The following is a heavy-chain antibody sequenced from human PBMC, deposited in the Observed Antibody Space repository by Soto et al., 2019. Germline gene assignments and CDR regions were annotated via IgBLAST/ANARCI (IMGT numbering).Heavy chain of an antibody. Sequence: SETLSLTCTVSGGSISSYYWSWIRQPPGKGLEWIGYIYYSGSTNYNPSLKSRVTISVETSKNQFSLKLSSVTAADTAVYYCARADRGLTLGDYFDYWGQGTLVTVSS. CDR2: IYYSGST. CDR3: ARADRGLTLGDYFDY. CDR1: GGSISSYY. J-gene: IGHJ4*02. V-gene: IGHV4-59*01.